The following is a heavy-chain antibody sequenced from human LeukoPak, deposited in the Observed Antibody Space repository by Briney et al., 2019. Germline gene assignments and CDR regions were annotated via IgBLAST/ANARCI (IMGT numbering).Heavy chain of an antibody. V-gene: IGHV3-23*01. CDR2: ISDNGGNT. CDR1: GFTFSIYG. D-gene: IGHD3-10*01. J-gene: IGHJ4*02. CDR3: AIYGSGSFLSSFGD. Sequence: PGGSLRLSCAASGFTFSIYGMGWIRQAPGKGLEWVSSISDNGGNTYYADSAKGRFTISRDNSKNTLYLQMNSLRAEDTAVYYCAIYGSGSFLSSFGDWGQGTLVTVSS.